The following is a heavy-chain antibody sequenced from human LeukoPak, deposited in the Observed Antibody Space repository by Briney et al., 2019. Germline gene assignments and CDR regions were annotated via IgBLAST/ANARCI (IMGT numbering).Heavy chain of an antibody. J-gene: IGHJ1*01. Sequence: GGSLRLSCAASGFTFSSYAMSWVRQAPGKGLEWVSAISGSGGSTYYADSVKGRFTISRDNSKNTLYLQMNSLRAEDTAVYYYAKFATPYCSSTSCYPGYFQHWGQGTLVTVSS. V-gene: IGHV3-23*01. CDR3: AKFATPYCSSTSCYPGYFQH. CDR2: ISGSGGST. D-gene: IGHD2-2*01. CDR1: GFTFSSYA.